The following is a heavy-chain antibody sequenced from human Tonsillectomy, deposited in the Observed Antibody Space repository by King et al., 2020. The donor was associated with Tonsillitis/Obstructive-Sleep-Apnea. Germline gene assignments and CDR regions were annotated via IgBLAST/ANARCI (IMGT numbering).Heavy chain of an antibody. CDR3: AIRAITGTAGIDY. Sequence: VQLVESGGGVVQPGRSLRLSCAASGFTFSRHGMHWVRQAPGKGLEWVAVISYDGNNKYYADSVKGRFTISRDNSKNTLYLQINSLRAEDTAVYYCAIRAITGTAGIDYWGQGTLVTVSS. D-gene: IGHD1-7*01. CDR1: GFTFSRHG. CDR2: ISYDGNNK. V-gene: IGHV3-30*03. J-gene: IGHJ4*02.